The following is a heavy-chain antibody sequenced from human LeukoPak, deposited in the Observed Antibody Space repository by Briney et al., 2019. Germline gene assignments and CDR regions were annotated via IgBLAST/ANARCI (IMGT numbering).Heavy chain of an antibody. CDR3: TTDFWSGYAYYYYMDV. Sequence: GGSLRLSCAASGFTVGSNYMSWVRQAPGKGLEWVSAIYSGGSTYYADSVKGRFTISRDNSKNTLYLQMNSLRAEDTAVYYCTTDFWSGYAYYYYMDVWGKGTTVTVSS. CDR2: IYSGGST. D-gene: IGHD3-3*01. J-gene: IGHJ6*03. CDR1: GFTVGSNY. V-gene: IGHV3-53*01.